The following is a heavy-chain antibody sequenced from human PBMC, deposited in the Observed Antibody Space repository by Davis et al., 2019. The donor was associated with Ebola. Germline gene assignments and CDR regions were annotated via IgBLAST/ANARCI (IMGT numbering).Heavy chain of an antibody. Sequence: GESLKISCAASGFTVSSNYMSWVRQAPGKGLEWVSAISGSGGSTYYADSVKGRFTISRDNSKNTLYLQMNSLRAEDTAVYYCARAGGMTTFSYYYYMDVWGKGTTVTVSS. CDR3: ARAGGMTTFSYYYYMDV. J-gene: IGHJ6*03. D-gene: IGHD4-11*01. CDR1: GFTVSSNY. V-gene: IGHV3-23*01. CDR2: ISGSGGST.